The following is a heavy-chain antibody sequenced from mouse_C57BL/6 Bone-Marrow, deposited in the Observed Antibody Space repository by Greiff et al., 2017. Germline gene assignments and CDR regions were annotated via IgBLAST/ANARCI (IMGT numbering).Heavy chain of an antibody. Sequence: VQLQQSGAELVRPGTSVKVSCKASGYAFTNYLIEWVKQRPGQGLEWIGVINPGSGGTNYNEKFKGKATLTADKSSSTAYMQLSSLTSEDSAVYVCARWSDYDYGSDYFDYWGQGTTLTVSS. CDR1: GYAFTNYL. CDR3: ARWSDYDYGSDYFDY. D-gene: IGHD2-4*01. J-gene: IGHJ2*01. CDR2: INPGSGGT. V-gene: IGHV1-54*01.